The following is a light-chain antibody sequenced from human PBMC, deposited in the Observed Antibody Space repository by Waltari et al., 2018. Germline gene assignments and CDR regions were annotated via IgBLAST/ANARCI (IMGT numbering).Light chain of an antibody. CDR2: AAS. V-gene: IGKV3-15*01. Sequence: VMTPSPTTLSVSPGERATLSCRASQSASSYLVWYQPKPGQSPRHLIYAASSRATSVTARFSGSQSETEFALTISRLQSEDFAVYYCQQYSNCPPLTFGGGTKVKLK. CDR3: QQYSNCPPLT. J-gene: IGKJ4*01. CDR1: QSASSY.